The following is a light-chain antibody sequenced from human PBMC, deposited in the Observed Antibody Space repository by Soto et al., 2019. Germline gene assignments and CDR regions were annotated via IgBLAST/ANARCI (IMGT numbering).Light chain of an antibody. CDR3: CSYAGGYTFV. J-gene: IGLJ1*01. CDR1: SNDVGDYDY. CDR2: DVN. Sequence: QSALTQPRSVSGSPGQSVTISCTGTSNDVGDYDYVSWYQQYPGKAPKLIIYDVNKRPSGVPDRFSGSKSGNTASLTISALQAEDEADYYCCSYAGGYTFVFGTGTKPPS. V-gene: IGLV2-11*01.